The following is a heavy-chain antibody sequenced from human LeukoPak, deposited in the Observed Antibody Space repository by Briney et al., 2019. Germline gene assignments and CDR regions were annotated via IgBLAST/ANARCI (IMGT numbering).Heavy chain of an antibody. CDR3: AKLSPPGTTRNFDC. CDR2: ISGSGANT. D-gene: IGHD1-7*01. J-gene: IGHJ4*02. Sequence: GGSLRLSCAASGFTFSTYGMSWVRQAPGKGLEWVSAISGSGANTYYADSVKGRFTISRDNSKNTVYLQMSSLRVEDTAVYYCAKLSPPGTTRNFDCWGQGTLVTVSS. V-gene: IGHV3-23*01. CDR1: GFTFSTYG.